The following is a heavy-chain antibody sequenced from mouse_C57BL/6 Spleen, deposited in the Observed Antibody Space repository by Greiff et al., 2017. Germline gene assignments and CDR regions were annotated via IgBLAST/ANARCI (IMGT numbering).Heavy chain of an antibody. J-gene: IGHJ4*01. Sequence: QVQLQQSGAELARPGASVKLSCKASGYTFTSYGISWVKQRTGQGLEWIGEIGPRSGNTYYNEKFKGKATLTADKSSSTAYMELRSLTSEDSAVYFCARWGSNYAAMDYWGQGTSVTVSS. CDR1: GYTFTSYG. CDR2: IGPRSGNT. D-gene: IGHD2-5*01. CDR3: ARWGSNYAAMDY. V-gene: IGHV1-81*01.